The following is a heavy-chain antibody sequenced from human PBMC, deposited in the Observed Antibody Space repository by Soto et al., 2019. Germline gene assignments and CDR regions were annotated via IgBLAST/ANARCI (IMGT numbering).Heavy chain of an antibody. CDR1: GFTFSSYS. D-gene: IGHD3-22*01. CDR2: ISSSSSYI. J-gene: IGHJ4*02. V-gene: IGHV3-21*04. Sequence: GGALRLSCAASGFTFSSYSMNWVRQAPGKGLEWVSSISSSSSYIYYADSVKGRFTISRDNSKNTLFLQMNSLRAEDTALYYCAKVKTYYEDSSDYYYFAGFDYWGLGTLVTVSS. CDR3: AKVKTYYEDSSDYYYFAGFDY.